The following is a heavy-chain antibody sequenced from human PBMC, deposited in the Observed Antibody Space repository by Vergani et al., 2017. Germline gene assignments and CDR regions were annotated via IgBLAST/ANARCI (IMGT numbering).Heavy chain of an antibody. D-gene: IGHD4-23*01. Sequence: QVQLQESGPGLVKPSETLSLTCTVSGGSISSYYWSWIRQPPGKGLEWIGYIYYSGSTNYNPSLKSRVTISVDTSKNQFSLKLSAVTAADTAVYYCAGERGYYGGNSGPAFDIWGQGTMVTVSS. J-gene: IGHJ3*02. CDR2: IYYSGST. CDR3: AGERGYYGGNSGPAFDI. V-gene: IGHV4-59*01. CDR1: GGSISSYY.